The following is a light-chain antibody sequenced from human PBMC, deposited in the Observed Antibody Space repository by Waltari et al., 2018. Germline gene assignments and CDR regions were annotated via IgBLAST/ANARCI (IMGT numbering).Light chain of an antibody. J-gene: IGKJ1*01. CDR1: QSVGRS. Sequence: EIVLTQSPGTLSLSPGETAPLPCRASQSVGRSLAWYQQKPGQAPRLLIYNIFNRATGIPDRFSGSGSGTDFTLTISRLEPEDFVVYYCQHYVRLPATFGQGTKVEIK. V-gene: IGKV3-20*01. CDR3: QHYVRLPAT. CDR2: NIF.